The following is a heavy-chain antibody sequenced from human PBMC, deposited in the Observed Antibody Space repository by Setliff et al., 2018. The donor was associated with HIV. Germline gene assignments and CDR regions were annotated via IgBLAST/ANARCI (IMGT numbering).Heavy chain of an antibody. D-gene: IGHD3-16*02. Sequence: SETLSLTCAVYGGSFSGYSWIWIRQPPGKGLERIGEIDHSGGTKYNPSLKSRVTISVDTSKNQFSLKLSSVTAADTAVYHCVRRVILSYGYYFDYWGQGTLVTVSS. J-gene: IGHJ4*02. CDR3: VRRVILSYGYYFDY. CDR1: GGSFSGYS. CDR2: IDHSGGT. V-gene: IGHV4-34*01.